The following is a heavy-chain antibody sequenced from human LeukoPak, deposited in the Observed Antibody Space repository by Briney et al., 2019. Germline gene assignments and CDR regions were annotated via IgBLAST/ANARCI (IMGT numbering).Heavy chain of an antibody. CDR3: ARDYYDSSGYPDY. CDR2: ISAYNGNT. J-gene: IGHJ4*02. V-gene: IGHV1-18*01. CDR1: GYTFTSYG. D-gene: IGHD3-22*01. Sequence: GASVKVSCKASGYTFTSYGISWVRQAPGQGLEWMGWISAYNGNTNYAQKLQGRVTMTTDTSTSTAYKELRSLRSDDTAVYYCARDYYDSSGYPDYWGQGTLVTVSS.